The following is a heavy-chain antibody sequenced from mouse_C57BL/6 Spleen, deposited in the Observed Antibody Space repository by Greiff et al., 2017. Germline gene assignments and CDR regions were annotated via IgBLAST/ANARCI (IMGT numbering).Heavy chain of an antibody. CDR3: ARSLTGIFDY. CDR2: IYPGSGNT. CDR1: GYTFTDYY. D-gene: IGHD4-1*01. J-gene: IGHJ2*01. V-gene: IGHV1-76*01. Sequence: VKLMESGAELVRPGASVKLSCKASGYTFTDYYINWVKQRPGQGLEWIARIYPGSGNTYYNEKFKGKAKLTAEKSSSTAYMQLSSLTSEDSAVYFCARSLTGIFDYWGQGTTLTVSS.